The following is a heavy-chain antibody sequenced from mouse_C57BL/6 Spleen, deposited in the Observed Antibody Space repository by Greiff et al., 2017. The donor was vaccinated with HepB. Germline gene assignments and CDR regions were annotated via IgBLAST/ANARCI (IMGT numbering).Heavy chain of an antibody. CDR2: INPNNGGT. J-gene: IGHJ1*03. CDR3: ARGEEYHGYFDV. CDR1: GYTFTDYN. V-gene: IGHV1-22*01. Sequence: EVKLQESGPELVKPGASVKMSCKASGYTFTDYNMHWVKQSHGKSLEWIGYINPNNGGTSYNQKFKGKATLTVNKSSSTAYMELRSLTSEDSAVYYCARGEEYHGYFDVWGTGTTVTVSS. D-gene: IGHD2-10*02.